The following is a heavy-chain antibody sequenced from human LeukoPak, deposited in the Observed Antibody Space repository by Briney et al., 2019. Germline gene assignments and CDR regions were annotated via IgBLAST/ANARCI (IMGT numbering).Heavy chain of an antibody. CDR1: GFTFGDYA. J-gene: IGHJ3*02. D-gene: IGHD5/OR15-5a*01. V-gene: IGHV3-49*04. CDR3: ARRSGMSNGDAFDI. Sequence: PGGSLRLSCTASGFTFGDYAMTWVRQAPGKGLEWVGFIRSKAFGGTTEYAASVKDKFTISRDDSESVAFLQMNSLKTEDTAVYYCARRSGMSNGDAFDIWGLGTMVTVSS. CDR2: IRSKAFGGTT.